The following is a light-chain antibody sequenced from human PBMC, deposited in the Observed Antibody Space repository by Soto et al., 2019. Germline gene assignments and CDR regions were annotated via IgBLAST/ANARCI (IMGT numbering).Light chain of an antibody. J-gene: IGLJ2*01. Sequence: QSVLTQPPSVSGAPGQRVTISCTGSSSNIGAGYDVHWYQQLPGTAPKLLIYGNTNRPSGVSDRFSGSKSGTSASLAVTGLQAEDEADYYCQSYDSSLIPSVFGGGTKLTVL. V-gene: IGLV1-40*01. CDR3: QSYDSSLIPSV. CDR1: SSNIGAGYD. CDR2: GNT.